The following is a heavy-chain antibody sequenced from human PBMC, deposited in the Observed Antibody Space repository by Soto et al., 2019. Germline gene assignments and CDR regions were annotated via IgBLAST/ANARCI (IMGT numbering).Heavy chain of an antibody. CDR1: GFTFSSYE. Sequence: GSLRLSCAASGFTFSSYEMNWVRQAPGKGLEWVSYISSSGRTIYYADSVKGRFTISRDNAKNSLYLQMNSLRAEDTAVYYCARANRDFPGAFDIWGQGTMVTVSS. J-gene: IGHJ3*02. CDR3: ARANRDFPGAFDI. CDR2: ISSSGRTI. V-gene: IGHV3-48*03. D-gene: IGHD2-21*02.